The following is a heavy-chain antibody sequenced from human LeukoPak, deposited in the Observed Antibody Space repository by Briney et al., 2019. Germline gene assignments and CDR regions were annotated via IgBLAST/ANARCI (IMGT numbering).Heavy chain of an antibody. D-gene: IGHD3-10*01. V-gene: IGHV3-23*01. Sequence: SGGSLRLSCAASGFTFSSYAMSWVRQAPGKGLEWVSAISGSGGSPYYADSVKGRFTISRDNSKSTLYLQTNTLRAEDTAVYYCAKDSHAGGEMSATPWFGDPFSIWGQGTMVTVSS. CDR2: ISGSGGSP. J-gene: IGHJ3*02. CDR1: GFTFSSYA. CDR3: AKDSHAGGEMSATPWFGDPFSI.